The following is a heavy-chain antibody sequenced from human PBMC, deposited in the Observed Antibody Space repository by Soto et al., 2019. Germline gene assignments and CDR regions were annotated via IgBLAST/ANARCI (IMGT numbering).Heavy chain of an antibody. Sequence: SLRLCCAASGFTFSSYVMTWVRQAPGKGLEWVSAISSSGVNTYYADSVKGRFTISRDNSKNTLYLQINSLRAEDTAVYYCAKVQDCSGGSCYDNYFDYWGQGTLVCVSS. V-gene: IGHV3-23*01. D-gene: IGHD2-15*01. CDR3: AKVQDCSGGSCYDNYFDY. CDR2: ISSSGVNT. J-gene: IGHJ4*02. CDR1: GFTFSSYV.